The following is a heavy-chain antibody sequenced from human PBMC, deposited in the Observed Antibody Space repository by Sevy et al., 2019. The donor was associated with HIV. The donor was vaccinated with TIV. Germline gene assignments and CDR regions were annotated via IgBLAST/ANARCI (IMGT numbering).Heavy chain of an antibody. J-gene: IGHJ4*02. CDR1: GFNFNIYS. CDR3: AREGCTRPHDY. Sequence: GGSLRLSCAVSGFNFNIYSMSWVRQAPGKGLEWVSTLSFGCGKVNYPDSVKGRFIISRDDSKNTLYLQMNSLRAEDTAVYFCAREGCTRPHDYWGQGTLVTVSS. CDR2: LSFGCGKV. V-gene: IGHV3-23*01. D-gene: IGHD2-8*01.